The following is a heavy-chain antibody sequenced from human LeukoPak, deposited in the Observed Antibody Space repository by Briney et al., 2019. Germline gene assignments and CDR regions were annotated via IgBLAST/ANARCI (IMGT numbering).Heavy chain of an antibody. CDR2: INSYGSST. J-gene: IGHJ4*02. CDR3: ARDKEDSSGFPLGY. CDR1: GFTFSSYW. D-gene: IGHD3-22*01. V-gene: IGHV3-74*01. Sequence: GGSLRLSCAASGFTFSSYWMHWVRQAPGKGLVWVSRINSYGSSTSYADSVKGRFTISRDNAKDTLYLQMNSLRAEDTAVYYCARDKEDSSGFPLGYWGQGTLVTVSS.